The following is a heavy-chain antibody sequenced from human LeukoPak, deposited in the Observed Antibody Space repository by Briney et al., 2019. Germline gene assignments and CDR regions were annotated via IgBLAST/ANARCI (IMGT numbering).Heavy chain of an antibody. CDR1: GFTFSSYS. Sequence: GGSLRLSCAVSGFTFSSYSMNWVRQAPGKGLEWVSSISSSSSYIYYADSVKGRFTISRDNAKNSLYLQMNSLRAEDTAVYYCARDGVSSGWYRKNWFDPWGQGTLVTVSS. J-gene: IGHJ5*02. CDR2: ISSSSSYI. D-gene: IGHD6-19*01. CDR3: ARDGVSSGWYRKNWFDP. V-gene: IGHV3-21*01.